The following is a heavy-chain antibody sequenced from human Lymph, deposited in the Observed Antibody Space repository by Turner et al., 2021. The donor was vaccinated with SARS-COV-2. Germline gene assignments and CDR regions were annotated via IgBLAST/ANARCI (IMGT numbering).Heavy chain of an antibody. CDR1: GFNFSSYA. CDR2: ISYDGSNK. D-gene: IGHD1-26*01. V-gene: IGHV3-30-3*01. CDR3: ARAYSGSYYYGMDV. J-gene: IGHJ6*02. Sequence: QVQLVESGGGVVQPGRSLRLSCAASGFNFSSYAMHWVRQAPGKGLEWVAIISYDGSNKYYADSVKGRFTISRDNSKSTLYLQMNSLRAEDAAVYYCARAYSGSYYYGMDVWGQGTTVTVS.